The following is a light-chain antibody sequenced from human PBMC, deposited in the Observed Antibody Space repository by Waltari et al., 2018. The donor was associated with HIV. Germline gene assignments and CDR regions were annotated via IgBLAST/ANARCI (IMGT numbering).Light chain of an antibody. Sequence: IVMTQSPDSLAVSLGERATMNCKSRQSVLYSSNNKNSLTLYQQKPGQAPKLLIYWASTRESGVPDRFSGSGSGTDFTLTISSLQAEDVAVYYCQQYYSTLTFGGGTKVEIK. CDR3: QQYYSTLT. V-gene: IGKV4-1*01. J-gene: IGKJ4*02. CDR1: QSVLYSSNNKNS. CDR2: WAS.